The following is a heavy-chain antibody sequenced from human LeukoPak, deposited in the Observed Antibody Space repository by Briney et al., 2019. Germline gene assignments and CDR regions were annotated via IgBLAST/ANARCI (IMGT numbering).Heavy chain of an antibody. CDR3: ARVDTLARGRNYPTDV. D-gene: IGHD3-10*01. CDR1: GFTFSSYE. J-gene: IGHJ6*02. Sequence: PGGSLRLSCAASGFTFSSYEMNWVRQAPGKGLAWVSYISGGGETVFYADSVKGRFTTSRDNAKNSLYLQMNSLQGEDTAVYYCARVDTLARGRNYPTDVWGQGTTVIVSS. V-gene: IGHV3-48*03. CDR2: ISGGGETV.